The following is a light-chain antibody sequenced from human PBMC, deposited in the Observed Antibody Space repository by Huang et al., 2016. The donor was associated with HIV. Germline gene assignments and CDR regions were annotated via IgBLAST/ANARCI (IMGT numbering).Light chain of an antibody. V-gene: IGKV3-15*01. Sequence: IVMTQSPATLSVSPGERVTLSCRANRSVSTNLAWYQQRHGQAPRLLIYGSSIRAPGIPARFSGSGSGTDFSLTTSSLQSEDFALYYCHQYNNWLLSFGGGTRVDI. J-gene: IGKJ4*01. CDR1: RSVSTN. CDR2: GSS. CDR3: HQYNNWLLS.